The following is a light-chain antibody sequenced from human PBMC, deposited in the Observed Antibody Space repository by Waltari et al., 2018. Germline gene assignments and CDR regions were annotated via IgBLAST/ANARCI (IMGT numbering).Light chain of an antibody. J-gene: IGLJ2*01. V-gene: IGLV2-23*01. CDR1: SSDVGTYNL. Sequence: QSALTQPASVSGSPGQSSTISCTGTSSDVGTYNLVSWYQQHPGKAPKLMIYEGTKRPSGVSNRFSGSKSGNTASLTISGLQAEDEAHYYCCSYAGGRPHVVFGGGTQLTVL. CDR2: EGT. CDR3: CSYAGGRPHVV.